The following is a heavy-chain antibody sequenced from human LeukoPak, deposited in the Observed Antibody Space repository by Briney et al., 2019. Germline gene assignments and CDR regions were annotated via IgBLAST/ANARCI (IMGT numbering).Heavy chain of an antibody. V-gene: IGHV1-8*01. J-gene: IGHJ3*02. CDR2: MNPNSGNT. D-gene: IGHD2-2*01. CDR3: ARLGYCSSTRCQVGAFDI. CDR1: GYIFTSYD. Sequence: ASVKVSCKASGYIFTSYDINCVRQATGQGLEWMGWMNPNSGNTGYAQKFQGRVTMTRNTSISTASMELSSLRSEDTAVYYCARLGYCSSTRCQVGAFDIWGQGTMVSVSS.